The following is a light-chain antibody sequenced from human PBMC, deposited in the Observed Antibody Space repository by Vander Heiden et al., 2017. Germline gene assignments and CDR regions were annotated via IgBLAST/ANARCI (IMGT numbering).Light chain of an antibody. Sequence: DIVMTQPPDSLAVSLGERATINCKSSQSVLYSTNKKNYLAWYQHKPGPPPKLLIYWALTRDSGVHDRFSGSGSGTDFTLTSISLQDEDVAVYSIHQYCTRLFGQGTKVEIK. V-gene: IGKV4-1*01. J-gene: IGKJ1*01. CDR3: HQYCTRL. CDR1: QSVLYSTNKKNY. CDR2: WAL.